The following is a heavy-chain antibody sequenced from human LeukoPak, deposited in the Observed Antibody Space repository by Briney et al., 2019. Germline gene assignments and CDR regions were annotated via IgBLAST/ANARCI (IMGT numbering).Heavy chain of an antibody. V-gene: IGHV1-18*01. CDR1: GYTFTSYG. CDR2: ISAYNGNT. CDR3: ARSVWSGYTDAFDI. D-gene: IGHD3-3*01. J-gene: IGHJ3*02. Sequence: ASVKVSCKASGYTFTSYGISWVRQAPGQGLEWMGWISAYNGNTNYAQKLQGRVTMTTDTSTSTAYMERRSLRSDDTAVYYCARSVWSGYTDAFDIWGQGTMVTVSS.